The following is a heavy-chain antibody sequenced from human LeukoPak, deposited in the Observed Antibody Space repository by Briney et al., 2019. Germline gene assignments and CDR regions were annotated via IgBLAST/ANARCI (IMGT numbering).Heavy chain of an antibody. Sequence: GGSLRLSCAASGFTFSSYWMSWVRQAPGKGLEWVANIKQDGSEKYYVDPVKGRFTISRDNAKNSLYLQMNSLRAEDTAVYYCARRADIVVVPAAIQYYGMDVWGQGTTVTVSS. CDR1: GFTFSSYW. V-gene: IGHV3-7*01. CDR2: IKQDGSEK. CDR3: ARRADIVVVPAAIQYYGMDV. D-gene: IGHD2-2*01. J-gene: IGHJ6*02.